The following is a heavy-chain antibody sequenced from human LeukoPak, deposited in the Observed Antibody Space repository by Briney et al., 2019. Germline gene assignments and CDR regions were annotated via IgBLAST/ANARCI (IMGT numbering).Heavy chain of an antibody. CDR2: IKQDGSEK. V-gene: IGHV3-7*01. Sequence: GGSLRLSCAASGFTFSNYLMSWVRQAPGKGLEWVANIKQDGSEKYYVDSVKGQLTISRDNAKNSLYLQMNSLRAEDTAVYYCAREAVAGTYYFDYWGQGTLVTVSS. D-gene: IGHD6-19*01. CDR1: GFTFSNYL. CDR3: AREAVAGTYYFDY. J-gene: IGHJ4*02.